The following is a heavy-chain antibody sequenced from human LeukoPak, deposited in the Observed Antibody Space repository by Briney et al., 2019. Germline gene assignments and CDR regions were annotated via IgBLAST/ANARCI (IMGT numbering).Heavy chain of an antibody. CDR1: GFTFSSYG. V-gene: IGHV3-15*01. CDR2: IKSKTDGGTT. D-gene: IGHD2-2*01. CDR3: TTLTYCSSTSCRYM. J-gene: IGHJ4*02. Sequence: GGSLRLSCAASGFTFSSYGMHWVRQAPGKGLEWVGRIKSKTDGGTTDYAAPVKGRFTISRDDSKNTLYLQMNSLKTEDTAVYYCTTLTYCSSTSCRYMWGQGTLVTVSS.